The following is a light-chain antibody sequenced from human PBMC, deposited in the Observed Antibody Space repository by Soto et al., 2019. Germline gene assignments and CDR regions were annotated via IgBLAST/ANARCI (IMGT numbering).Light chain of an antibody. Sequence: EIALTQSPGTLSLSPGERATLSCRASQSVSSSYLAWYQQKPGQAPRLLIYGASSGATGIPDRFSGSGSGTDFTLTISRLEPEDFAVYYCQQYGSSPWTFGQGTKVEIK. CDR2: GAS. CDR3: QQYGSSPWT. J-gene: IGKJ1*01. CDR1: QSVSSSY. V-gene: IGKV3-20*01.